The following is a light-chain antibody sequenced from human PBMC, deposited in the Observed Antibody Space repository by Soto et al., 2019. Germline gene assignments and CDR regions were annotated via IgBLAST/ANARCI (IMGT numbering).Light chain of an antibody. CDR2: WAS. J-gene: IGKJ1*01. CDR1: QSVLYSSINKNY. Sequence: DIVMTQSPDSLAVSLGERATINCKSSQSVLYSSINKNYLVWYQQRPGQPPKMLIYWASTRESGVPDRFSGSGSGTDFTLTISSLQAEDVAVYYCQQYYSTPLTFGQGTKVEIK. CDR3: QQYYSTPLT. V-gene: IGKV4-1*01.